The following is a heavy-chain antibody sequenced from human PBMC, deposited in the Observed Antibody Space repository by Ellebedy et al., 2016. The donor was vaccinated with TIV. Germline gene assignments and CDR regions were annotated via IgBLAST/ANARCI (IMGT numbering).Heavy chain of an antibody. D-gene: IGHD5-12*01. J-gene: IGHJ5*02. V-gene: IGHV1-69*13. CDR1: GYTFTSYD. Sequence: SVKVSXXASGYTFTSYDINWVRQAPGQGLEWMGGIIPIFGTANYAQKFQGRVTITADESTSTAYMELSSLRSEDTAVYYCVCGGYDPNWFNPWGQGTLVTVSS. CDR3: VCGGYDPNWFNP. CDR2: IIPIFGTA.